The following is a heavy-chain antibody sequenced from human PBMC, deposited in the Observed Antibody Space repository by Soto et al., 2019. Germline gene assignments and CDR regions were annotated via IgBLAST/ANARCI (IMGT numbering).Heavy chain of an antibody. Sequence: EVQLVESGGGLVKPGGSLRLSCAASGFTFSSYSMNWVRQAPGKGLEWVSSISSSSYIYYADSVKGRFTISRDNAKNSLYLQMNSLRAEDTAVYYCARGGYCSGGSCYLGYYYYYYGMDVWGQGTTVTVSS. CDR1: GFTFSSYS. J-gene: IGHJ6*02. D-gene: IGHD2-15*01. V-gene: IGHV3-21*01. CDR2: ISSSSYI. CDR3: ARGGYCSGGSCYLGYYYYYYGMDV.